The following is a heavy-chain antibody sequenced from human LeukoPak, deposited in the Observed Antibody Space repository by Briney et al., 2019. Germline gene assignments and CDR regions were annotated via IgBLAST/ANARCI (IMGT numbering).Heavy chain of an antibody. CDR1: GGSISSYY. D-gene: IGHD3-22*01. V-gene: IGHV4-59*13. CDR2: IYYSGST. J-gene: IGHJ5*02. Sequence: SETLSPTCTVSGGSISSYYWSWIRQPPGKGLEWIGYIYYSGSTNYNPSLKSRVTISVDTSKNQFSLKLSSVTAADTAVYYCARVSSDSSGFNWFDPWGQGTLVAVSS. CDR3: ARVSSDSSGFNWFDP.